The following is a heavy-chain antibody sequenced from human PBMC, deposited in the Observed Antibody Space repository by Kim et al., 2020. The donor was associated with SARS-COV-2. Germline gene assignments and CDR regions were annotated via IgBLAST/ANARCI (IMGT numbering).Heavy chain of an antibody. D-gene: IGHD1-26*01. CDR2: ISYDGRNK. Sequence: GGSLRLSCAASGFTFSSYAMHSVRPAPGTGLELLAVISYDGRNKYYADSVKGRFTISRDNSKNTLYLQMNSLRAEDMAVYYCARVACGGSYFGMWDYWGQGTLVTVSS. CDR1: GFTFSSYA. J-gene: IGHJ4*02. V-gene: IGHV3-30-3*01. CDR3: ARVACGGSYFGMWDY.